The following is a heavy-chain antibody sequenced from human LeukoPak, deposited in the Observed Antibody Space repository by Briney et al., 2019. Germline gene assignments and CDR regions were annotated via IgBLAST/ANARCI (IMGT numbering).Heavy chain of an antibody. CDR2: INHSGST. D-gene: IGHD3-22*01. J-gene: IGHJ4*02. CDR1: GGSFSGYY. V-gene: IGHV4-34*01. CDR3: ASHEELLRDSSGFYYFDY. Sequence: SETLSLTCAVYGGSFSGYYWSWIRQPPGKGLEWIGEINHSGSTNYNPSLKSRVTISVDTSKNQFSLKLSSVTAADTAVYYCASHEELLRDSSGFYYFDYWGQGTLVTVSS.